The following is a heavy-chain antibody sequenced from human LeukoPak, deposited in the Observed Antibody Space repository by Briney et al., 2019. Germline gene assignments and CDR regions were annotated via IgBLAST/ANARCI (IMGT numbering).Heavy chain of an antibody. D-gene: IGHD3-10*01. V-gene: IGHV3-7*01. CDR3: ARLSAYYYGSYFYYYMDV. J-gene: IGHJ6*03. CDR2: IRQDESER. Sequence: PGGSLRLSCAASGFTFSNFEMNWVRQAPGKGPEWVANIRQDESERYFADSVKGRFTISRDNAKKSVYLHMSSLRAEDTALYYCARLSAYYYGSYFYYYMDVWGKGTTVTVSS. CDR1: GFTFSNFE.